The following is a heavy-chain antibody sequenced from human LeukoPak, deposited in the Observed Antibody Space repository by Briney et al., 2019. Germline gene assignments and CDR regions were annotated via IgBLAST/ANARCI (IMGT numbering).Heavy chain of an antibody. D-gene: IGHD5-18*01. CDR3: VTGFTTMAVDYFDY. J-gene: IGHJ4*02. CDR1: GKTLSDLS. V-gene: IGHV1-24*01. CDR2: SDPEDGER. Sequence: ASVKVSCKVSGKTLSDLSIHWLRQPPGKGLEWLGGSDPEDGERIYAQMFQGRDTMTEDTSIGTAYMELSSLRSEDTAVYYCVTGFTTMAVDYFDYWGQGTLVTVSP.